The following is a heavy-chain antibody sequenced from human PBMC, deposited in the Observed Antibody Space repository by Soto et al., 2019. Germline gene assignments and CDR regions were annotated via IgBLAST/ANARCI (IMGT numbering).Heavy chain of an antibody. V-gene: IGHV1-2*04. CDR2: ISPNSGGT. J-gene: IGHJ4*02. CDR3: ARVGYSSSWYIFDY. Sequence: ASVKVSCTASGYTFTSYGISWVRQAPGQGLEWMGWISPNSGGTNYAQKFQGWVTMTRDTSISTAYMELSRLRSDDTAVYYCARVGYSSSWYIFDYWGQGTLVTVSS. D-gene: IGHD6-13*01. CDR1: GYTFTSYG.